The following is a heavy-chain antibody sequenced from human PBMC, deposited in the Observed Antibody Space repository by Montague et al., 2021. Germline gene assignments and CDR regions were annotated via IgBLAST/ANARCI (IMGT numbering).Heavy chain of an antibody. CDR3: AGDVGRYTPVGYFHS. J-gene: IGHJ4*02. D-gene: IGHD2-2*02. V-gene: IGHV4-31*03. CDR1: GASFNYGDYY. CDR2: IHYTGYT. Sequence: TLSLTCNVSGASFNYGDYYWTWIRQHPGKGLEWIGYIHYTGYTQYNPSLNSRLTLSVDTSKNQFSLMLNSVTAADTAVYYCAGDVGRYTPVGYFHSWAREPGSSSP.